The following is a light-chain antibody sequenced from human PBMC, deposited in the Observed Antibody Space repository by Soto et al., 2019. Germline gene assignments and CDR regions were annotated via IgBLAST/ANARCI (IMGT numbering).Light chain of an antibody. CDR2: DAS. CDR1: QSVSNY. Sequence: EIVLTQSPATLSLSPGERATLSCRASQSVSNYLAWYQQKPGQAPRLHIYDASNRATGIPARFSGSGSGTDFTLTISTLEPEDFAVYYCQQHINRLSFGGGTKVEIK. V-gene: IGKV3-11*01. J-gene: IGKJ4*01. CDR3: QQHINRLS.